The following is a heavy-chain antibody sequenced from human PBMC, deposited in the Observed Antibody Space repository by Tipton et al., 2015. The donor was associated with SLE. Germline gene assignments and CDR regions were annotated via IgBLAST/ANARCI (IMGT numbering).Heavy chain of an antibody. CDR3: ARVEYSSGWYDAFDI. CDR2: INHSGST. D-gene: IGHD6-19*01. V-gene: IGHV4-31*03. J-gene: IGHJ3*02. Sequence: TLSLTCTVSGGSISSGGYYWSWIRQHPGKGLEWIGEINHSGSTNYNPSLKSRVTISVDTSKNQFSLQLNSVTPEDTAVYYCARVEYSSGWYDAFDIWGQGTMVTVSS. CDR1: GGSISSGGYY.